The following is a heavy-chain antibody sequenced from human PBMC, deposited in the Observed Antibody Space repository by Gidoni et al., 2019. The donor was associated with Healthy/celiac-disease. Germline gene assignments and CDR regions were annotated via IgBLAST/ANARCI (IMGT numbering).Heavy chain of an antibody. CDR3: ARDGEQWLLSAEYFQH. D-gene: IGHD6-19*01. J-gene: IGHJ1*01. CDR1: GFIFSVYW. Sequence: EVQLVESGGGLVQPGGSLRLSCAASGFIFSVYWMSWVRQAPGKGLEWVANIKQDGSEKYYVDSVKGRFTISRDNAKNSLYLQMNSLRAEDTAVYYCARDGEQWLLSAEYFQHWGQGTLVTVSS. CDR2: IKQDGSEK. V-gene: IGHV3-7*01.